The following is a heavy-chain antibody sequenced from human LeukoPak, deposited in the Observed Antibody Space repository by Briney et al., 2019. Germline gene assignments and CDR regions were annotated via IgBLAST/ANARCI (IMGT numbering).Heavy chain of an antibody. V-gene: IGHV3-9*01. CDR3: ARDQTLAVAGTGFDY. Sequence: GGSLRLSCAAPGFTFDDYAMHWVRQAPGKGLEWVSGLSWNSGTIAYADSVKGRFTISRDNAKNSLYLQMNSLRPEDTALYYCARDQTLAVAGTGFDYWGQGTLVTVSS. D-gene: IGHD6-19*01. CDR2: LSWNSGTI. CDR1: GFTFDDYA. J-gene: IGHJ4*02.